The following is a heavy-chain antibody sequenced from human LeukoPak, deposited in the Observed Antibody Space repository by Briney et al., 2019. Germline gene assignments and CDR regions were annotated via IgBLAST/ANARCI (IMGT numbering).Heavy chain of an antibody. CDR3: ARNTHDYGDYFDY. V-gene: IGHV3-30*04. Sequence: GRSLRLSCAASGFTLSSNAMHWVRQAPGKGLEWVAVISYDGSNKYYADSVRGRFTISRDNSKNTLYLQMNSLRAEDTAVYYCARNTHDYGDYFDYWGQGTLVTVSS. D-gene: IGHD4-17*01. CDR1: GFTLSSNA. J-gene: IGHJ4*02. CDR2: ISYDGSNK.